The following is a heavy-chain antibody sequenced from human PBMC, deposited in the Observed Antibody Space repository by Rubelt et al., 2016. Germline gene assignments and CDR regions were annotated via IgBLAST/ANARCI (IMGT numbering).Heavy chain of an antibody. J-gene: IGHJ4*02. Sequence: EVQLVESGGGLVQPGGSLRLSCAASRFSFSTYWMSWVRQAPGKGLEWVANIKQDGSEKYYVDSVKGRFTISRDNAKNSLYLKMNSLRAEDTAVYFCASGGGNFDYWGQGTLVTVSS. CDR3: ASGGGNFDY. CDR2: IKQDGSEK. D-gene: IGHD1-14*01. V-gene: IGHV3-7*01. CDR1: RFSFSTYW.